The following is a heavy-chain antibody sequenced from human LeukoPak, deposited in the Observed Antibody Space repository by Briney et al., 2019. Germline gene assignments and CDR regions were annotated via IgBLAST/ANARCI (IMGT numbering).Heavy chain of an antibody. CDR3: AKKKRIFGVVIPTPYDY. CDR2: ISGSGGST. Sequence: HGGSLRLSCAASGFTFSSYAMSWVRQAPGKGLEWVSAISGSGGSTYYADSVKGRFTISRDNSKNTLYLQMNSLRAEDTAVYYCAKKKRIFGVVIPTPYDYWGQGTLVTVSS. V-gene: IGHV3-23*01. D-gene: IGHD3-3*01. CDR1: GFTFSSYA. J-gene: IGHJ4*02.